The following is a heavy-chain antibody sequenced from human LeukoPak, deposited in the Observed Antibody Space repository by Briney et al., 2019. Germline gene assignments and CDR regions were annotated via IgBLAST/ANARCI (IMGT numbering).Heavy chain of an antibody. CDR3: AKGKGYCSGGSCYWGDGMDV. CDR2: ISGSGGST. CDR1: GFTFSSYA. J-gene: IGHJ6*02. V-gene: IGHV3-23*01. D-gene: IGHD2-15*01. Sequence: GGSLRLSCAASGFTFSSYAMSWVRQAPGKGLEWVSAISGSGGSTCYADSVKGRFTISRDNSKNTLYLQMNSLRAEDTAVYYCAKGKGYCSGGSCYWGDGMDVWGQGTTVTVSS.